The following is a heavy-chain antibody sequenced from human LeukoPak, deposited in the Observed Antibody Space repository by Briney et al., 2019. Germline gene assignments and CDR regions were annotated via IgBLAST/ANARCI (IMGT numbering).Heavy chain of an antibody. CDR3: AIRSSGWYYFDY. CDR2: MNPNSGNT. V-gene: IGHV1-8*01. J-gene: IGHJ4*02. D-gene: IGHD6-19*01. CDR1: GYTLTSYD. Sequence: ASVKVSCKASGYTLTSYDINWVRQATGQGLEWMGWMNPNSGNTGYAQKFQGRVTMTRNTSISTAYMELSSLRSEDTAVYYCAIRSSGWYYFDYWGQGTLVTVSS.